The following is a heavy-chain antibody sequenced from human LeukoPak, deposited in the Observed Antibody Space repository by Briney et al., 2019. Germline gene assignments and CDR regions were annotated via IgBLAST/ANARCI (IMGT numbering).Heavy chain of an antibody. V-gene: IGHV5-10-1*01. D-gene: IGHD1-1*01. CDR1: GYSFTSYW. CDR2: IDPSDSYT. CDR3: ARHPTATTHSHYYYYGMDV. Sequence: GESLKISCKGSGYSFTSYWISWVRQMPGKGLEWMGRIDPSDSYTNYSPSFQGHVTISADKSISTAYLQWSSLKASDTAMYYCARHPTATTHSHYYYYGMDVWGQGTTVTVSS. J-gene: IGHJ6*02.